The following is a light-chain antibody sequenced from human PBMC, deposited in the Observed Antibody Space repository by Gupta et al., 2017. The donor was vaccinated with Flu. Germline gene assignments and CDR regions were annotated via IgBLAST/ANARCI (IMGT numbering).Light chain of an antibody. CDR2: GAS. CDR3: QQYDVSPRT. Sequence: GTLSLSPGERATLSCRASQTVSRSYLAWYQQKPGQAPRLLIYGASSRATGIPNRFSGSGSGTDFTLTISRLEPEDFAVYFCQQYDVSPRTFGQGTKVEVK. J-gene: IGKJ1*01. V-gene: IGKV3-20*01. CDR1: QTVSRSY.